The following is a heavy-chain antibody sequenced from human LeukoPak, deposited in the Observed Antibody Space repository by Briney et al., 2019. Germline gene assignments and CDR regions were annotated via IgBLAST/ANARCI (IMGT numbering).Heavy chain of an antibody. CDR2: INNSGII. V-gene: IGHV4-34*01. CDR3: ARAGVVRGKSSYYGMDV. Sequence: SEALSLTCAVYGGSFSGYYGSWIRQPPGKGLEWIGEINNSGIINYNPSLKSRVTISVDTSKNQVSLKLSSVTAADTAVYYCARAGVVRGKSSYYGMDVWGQGTTVSVSS. D-gene: IGHD3-10*01. J-gene: IGHJ6*02. CDR1: GGSFSGYY.